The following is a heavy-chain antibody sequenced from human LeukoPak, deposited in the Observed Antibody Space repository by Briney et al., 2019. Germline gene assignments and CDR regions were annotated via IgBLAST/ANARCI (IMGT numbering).Heavy chain of an antibody. V-gene: IGHV3-23*01. CDR3: AKDELMPYGLDAFDI. Sequence: RGSLRLSCAASGFTFSSYAMSWVRQAPGKGLEWVSAISGSGGSTYYADSVKGRFTISRDNSKNTLYLQMNSLRAEDTAVYYCAKDELMPYGLDAFDIWGQGTMVTVSS. CDR2: ISGSGGST. D-gene: IGHD3-10*01. CDR1: GFTFSSYA. J-gene: IGHJ3*02.